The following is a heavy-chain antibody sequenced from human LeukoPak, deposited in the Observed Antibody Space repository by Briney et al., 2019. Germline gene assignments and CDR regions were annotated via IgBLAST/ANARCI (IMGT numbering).Heavy chain of an antibody. Sequence: PGGSLRLSCAASGFTFSSYAMSWVRQAPGKALEWVSTITGSGDSADYADSVKGRFTISRDNAKNTLYLQVNSLRVEDTAVYYCARRTSYYFPYWGQGTLVTVSS. CDR1: GFTFSSYA. CDR2: ITGSGDSA. J-gene: IGHJ4*02. V-gene: IGHV3-23*01. CDR3: ARRTSYYFPY.